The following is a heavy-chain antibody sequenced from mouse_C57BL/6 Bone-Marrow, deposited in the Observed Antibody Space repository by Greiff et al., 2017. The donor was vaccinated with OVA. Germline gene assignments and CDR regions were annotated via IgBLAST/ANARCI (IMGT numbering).Heavy chain of an antibody. CDR2: IYPRSGNT. CDR3: ARDPFYYAMDY. Sequence: VQLQQSGAELARPGASVKLSCKASGYTFTSYGISWVKQRTGQGLEWIGEIYPRSGNTYYNEKFKGKATLTADKSSSTAYMELRSLTSEESAVYFCARDPFYYAMDYWGQGTSVTVSS. CDR1: GYTFTSYG. J-gene: IGHJ4*01. V-gene: IGHV1-81*01.